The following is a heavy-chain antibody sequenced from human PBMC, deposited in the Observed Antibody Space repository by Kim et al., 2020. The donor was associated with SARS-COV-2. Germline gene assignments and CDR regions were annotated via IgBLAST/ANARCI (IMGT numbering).Heavy chain of an antibody. V-gene: IGHV3-33*05. D-gene: IGHD2-21*02. Sequence: GGSLRLSCAASGFTFSSYGMHWVRQAPGKGLEWVAVISYDGSNKYYADSVKGRFTISRDNSKNTLYLQMNSLRAEDTAVYYCARITVLVTALGHFDYWGQGTLVTVSS. J-gene: IGHJ4*02. CDR2: ISYDGSNK. CDR1: GFTFSSYG. CDR3: ARITVLVTALGHFDY.